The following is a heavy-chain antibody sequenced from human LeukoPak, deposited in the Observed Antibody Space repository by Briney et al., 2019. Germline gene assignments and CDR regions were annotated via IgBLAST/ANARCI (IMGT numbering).Heavy chain of an antibody. V-gene: IGHV1-2*02. CDR2: INPNSGGT. D-gene: IGHD4-11*01. J-gene: IGHJ4*02. Sequence: ASVKVSCKASGYTFTGYYMHWVRQAPGQGLEWMGWINPNSGGTNYAQKFQGRVTMTRDTSISTAYMELSRLRSDDTAVYYCARVAFRGGPTVTSAYRYWGQGTLVTVSS. CDR3: ARVAFRGGPTVTSAYRY. CDR1: GYTFTGYY.